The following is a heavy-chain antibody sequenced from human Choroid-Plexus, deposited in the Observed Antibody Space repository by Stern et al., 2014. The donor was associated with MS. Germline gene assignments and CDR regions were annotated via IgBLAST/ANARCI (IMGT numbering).Heavy chain of an antibody. D-gene: IGHD6-6*01. Sequence: EVQLVESGGGLVQPGGSLRLSCAASGFTFSSYAMHWVRQAPGKGLEWVSAMGTAGDTYNPGSVKGRFTISRENAKNTLYLQMNSLRAGDTAVYYCARGYSSSSGGYYFDDWGQGTLVTVSS. CDR1: GFTFSSYA. CDR3: ARGYSSSSGGYYFDD. CDR2: MGTAGDT. V-gene: IGHV3-13*01. J-gene: IGHJ4*02.